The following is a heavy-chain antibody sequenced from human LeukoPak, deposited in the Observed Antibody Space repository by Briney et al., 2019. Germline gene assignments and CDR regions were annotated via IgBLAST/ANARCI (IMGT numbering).Heavy chain of an antibody. J-gene: IGHJ4*02. D-gene: IGHD3-10*01. CDR1: GFTVSSYT. V-gene: IGHV3-53*01. CDR2: LYAGGES. CDR3: ARDSAGNQYSSGNFDL. Sequence: GSLRLSCAASGFTVSSYTMNWVRQAPGKGLEWVSVLYAGGESYYADSVLGRFTISRDNSNNTVFLEMNSLTADDTAVYFCARDSAGNQYSSGNFDLWGQGTLVTVSS.